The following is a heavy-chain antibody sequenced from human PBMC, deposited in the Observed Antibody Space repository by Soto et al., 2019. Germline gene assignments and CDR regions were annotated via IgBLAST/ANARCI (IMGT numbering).Heavy chain of an antibody. Sequence: EVQLVESGGGSLQPGGSLRLSCAASGFPFGSHWMHWVRQVPGKGLVWVSRINSDGSSTTYADFVKGRFTISRDNAKTTLYLDMNSLRAEDTAVYFCAREYCRGASCYSEDTYYFGYWGQGALVTVSS. J-gene: IGHJ4*02. CDR1: GFPFGSHW. V-gene: IGHV3-74*01. D-gene: IGHD2-15*01. CDR2: INSDGSST. CDR3: AREYCRGASCYSEDTYYFGY.